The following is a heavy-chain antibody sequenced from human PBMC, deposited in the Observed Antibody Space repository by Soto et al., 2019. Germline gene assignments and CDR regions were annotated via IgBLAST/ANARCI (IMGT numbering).Heavy chain of an antibody. CDR3: ATEGAKTTWNFDY. Sequence: GGSLRLSCRVSGFTFGSCGMNWVRQAPGKGLEWVAGVSPHGANTYYADSVRGRFIISRDDSRNTVSLDMNSLRGDDSAVYYCATEGAKTTWNFDYWGQGTVVTVS. V-gene: IGHV3-23*01. CDR2: VSPHGANT. D-gene: IGHD1-1*01. J-gene: IGHJ4*02. CDR1: GFTFGSCG.